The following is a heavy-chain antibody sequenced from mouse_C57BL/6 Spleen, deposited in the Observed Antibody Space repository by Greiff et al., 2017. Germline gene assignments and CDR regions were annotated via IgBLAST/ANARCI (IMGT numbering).Heavy chain of an antibody. D-gene: IGHD2-5*01. Sequence: QVHVKQSGAELARPGASVKLSCKASGYTFTSYGISWVKQRTGQGLEWIGEIYPRSGNTYYNEKFKGKATLTADKSSSTAYMELRSLTSEDSAVYFCASYYSNYVDYFDYWGQGTTLTVSS. V-gene: IGHV1-81*01. CDR3: ASYYSNYVDYFDY. J-gene: IGHJ2*01. CDR2: IYPRSGNT. CDR1: GYTFTSYG.